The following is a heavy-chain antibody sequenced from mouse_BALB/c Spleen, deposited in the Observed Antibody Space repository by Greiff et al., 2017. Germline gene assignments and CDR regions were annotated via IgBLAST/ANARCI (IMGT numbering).Heavy chain of an antibody. CDR3: ARRGLRYAMDY. V-gene: IGHV1-7*01. Sequence: VQLQESGAELAKPGASVKMSCKASGYTFTSYWMHWVKQRPGQGLEWIGYINPSTGYTEYNQKFKDKATLTADKSSSTAYMQLSSLTSEDSAVYYCARRGLRYAMDYWGQGTSVTVSS. CDR2: INPSTGYT. CDR1: GYTFTSYW. D-gene: IGHD1-1*01. J-gene: IGHJ4*01.